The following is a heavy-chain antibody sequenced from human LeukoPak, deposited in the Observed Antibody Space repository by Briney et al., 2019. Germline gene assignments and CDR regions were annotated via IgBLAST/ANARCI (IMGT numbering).Heavy chain of an antibody. V-gene: IGHV3-23*01. CDR1: GFTFSSYA. Sequence: GGSLGLSCAASGFTFSSYAMSWVRQAPGKGLEWVSAISGSGGSTYYADSVKGRFTISRDNSKNTLYLQMNSLRAEDTAVYYCAKNYDSSGYYLVAVDYWGQGTLVTVSS. CDR3: AKNYDSSGYYLVAVDY. D-gene: IGHD3-22*01. J-gene: IGHJ4*02. CDR2: ISGSGGST.